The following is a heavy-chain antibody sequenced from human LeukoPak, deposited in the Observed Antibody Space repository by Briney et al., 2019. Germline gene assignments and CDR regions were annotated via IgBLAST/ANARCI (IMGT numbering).Heavy chain of an antibody. V-gene: IGHV4-34*01. CDR1: GGSFSGYY. J-gene: IGHJ6*02. Sequence: SETLSLTCAVYGGSFSGYYWSWIRQPPGKGLEWIGEINHSGSTNYNPSLKSRVTISADTSKNQFSLKLSSVTAADTAVYYCARGVATRSYYYYYYGMDVWGQGTTVTVSS. CDR2: INHSGST. CDR3: ARGVATRSYYYYYYGMDV. D-gene: IGHD5-12*01.